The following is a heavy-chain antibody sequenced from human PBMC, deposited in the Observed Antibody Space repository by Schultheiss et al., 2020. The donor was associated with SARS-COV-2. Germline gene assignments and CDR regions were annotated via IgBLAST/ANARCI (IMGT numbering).Heavy chain of an antibody. D-gene: IGHD4/OR15-4a*01. CDR2: VDHSGAF. J-gene: IGHJ3*02. V-gene: IGHV4-34*01. CDR1: GGSLSGYY. CDR3: ARDQDYGRNAFDI. Sequence: SETLSLTCAVHGGSLSGYYWSWIRQPPGKRLEWIGEVDHSGAFNYNPSLKSRLTISVDSSKNQFSLKMTSVTAADTAVYYCARDQDYGRNAFDIWGQGTMVTVSS.